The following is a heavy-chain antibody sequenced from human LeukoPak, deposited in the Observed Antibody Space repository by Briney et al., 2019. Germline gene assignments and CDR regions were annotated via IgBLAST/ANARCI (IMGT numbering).Heavy chain of an antibody. J-gene: IGHJ4*02. Sequence: GASVKVSCKASGYTFSGYYMHWVRQAPGQGLEWVGWINPNSGGTNYAQKFQGRVTMTRDTSISTAYMELSRLLSGDTGVYYCARGKTMVYCGGDCYRFDNWGQGTLVTVSS. CDR3: ARGKTMVYCGGDCYRFDN. D-gene: IGHD2-21*02. CDR1: GYTFSGYY. CDR2: INPNSGGT. V-gene: IGHV1-2*02.